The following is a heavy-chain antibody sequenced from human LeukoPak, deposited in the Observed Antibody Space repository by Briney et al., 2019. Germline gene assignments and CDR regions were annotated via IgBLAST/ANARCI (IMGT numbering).Heavy chain of an antibody. CDR2: VSGRDTST. CDR3: AKWGDYDVLTGYYDSDY. J-gene: IGHJ4*02. D-gene: IGHD3-9*01. CDR1: GFTFSNYA. V-gene: IGHV3-23*01. Sequence: GASLRLSCAASGFTFSNYAMSWVRQAPGKGLEWVSAVSGRDTSTYYTDSVKGRFTISRDNSKNTLYLQMNSLSAEDTAIYYCAKWGDYDVLTGYYDSDYWGQGALVTVSS.